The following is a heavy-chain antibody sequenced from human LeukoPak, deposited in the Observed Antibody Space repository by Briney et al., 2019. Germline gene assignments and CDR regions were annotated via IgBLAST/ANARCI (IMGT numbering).Heavy chain of an antibody. D-gene: IGHD2-21*02. CDR3: AREACSGGDCTSFDY. CDR2: INPGGST. CDR1: GGTFSGYY. Sequence: SETLSLTCAVYGGTFSGYYWSWIRQSPGKGLEWIGEINPGGSTNYNPSLESRVIISVDTSKNQFSLKMDSVTVADTAVYYCAREACSGGDCTSFDYWGQGTLVTVSS. V-gene: IGHV4-34*01. J-gene: IGHJ4*02.